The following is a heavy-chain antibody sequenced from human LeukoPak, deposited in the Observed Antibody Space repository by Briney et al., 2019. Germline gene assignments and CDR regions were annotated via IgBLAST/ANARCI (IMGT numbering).Heavy chain of an antibody. CDR1: GYTFTSYG. J-gene: IGHJ4*02. CDR2: ISAYNGNT. CDR3: ARALYDPYLDY. V-gene: IGHV1-18*01. D-gene: IGHD3-3*01. Sequence: GASVKVSCKASGYTFTSYGISWVRQAPGQGLEWMGWISAYNGNTNYAQKLQGRVTMTRDTSTSTVYMELSSLRSEDTAVYYCARALYDPYLDYWGQGTLVTVSS.